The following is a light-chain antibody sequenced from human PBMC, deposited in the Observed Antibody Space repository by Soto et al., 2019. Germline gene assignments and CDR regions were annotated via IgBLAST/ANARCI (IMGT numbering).Light chain of an antibody. CDR1: QSVSSY. Sequence: EIVLTQSPATLSLSPGERATLSCRTSQSVSSYLAWYQQKPGQAPRLLIYGASNRATGIPDRFSGSGSGTDFTLTISRLEPEDFAVYHCQQYGSSGTFGQGTKVDIK. CDR3: QQYGSSGT. CDR2: GAS. J-gene: IGKJ1*01. V-gene: IGKV3-20*01.